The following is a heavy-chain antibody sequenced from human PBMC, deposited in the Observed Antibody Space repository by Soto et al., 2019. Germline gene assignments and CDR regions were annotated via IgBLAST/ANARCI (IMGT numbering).Heavy chain of an antibody. V-gene: IGHV4-4*02. CDR3: SGRVTDAPT. CDR2: ILYSGRT. CDR1: GGSISSGW. J-gene: IGHJ5*02. D-gene: IGHD3-10*01. Sequence: QVQLQESGPGLVKPSGTLSLTCAVSGGSISSGWWTWVRQSPGKGLEWIGEILYSGRTNYNSSLNSRVTISIDKSKKQFSLNLSSVTAADTAVYYCSGRVTDAPTWGQGALVTVSS.